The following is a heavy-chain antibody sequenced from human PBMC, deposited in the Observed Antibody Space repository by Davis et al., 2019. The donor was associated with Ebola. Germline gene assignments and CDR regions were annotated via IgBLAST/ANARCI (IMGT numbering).Heavy chain of an antibody. J-gene: IGHJ4*02. CDR2: IDPSDSYT. Sequence: ESLKISCKGPGYSFTSYWISWVRQMPGKGLEWMGRIDPSDSYTNYSPSFQGHVTIPADKSISTAYLQWSSLKASDTAMYYCARGTDSGYDVVYWGQGTLVTVSS. D-gene: IGHD5-12*01. CDR1: GYSFTSYW. V-gene: IGHV5-10-1*01. CDR3: ARGTDSGYDVVY.